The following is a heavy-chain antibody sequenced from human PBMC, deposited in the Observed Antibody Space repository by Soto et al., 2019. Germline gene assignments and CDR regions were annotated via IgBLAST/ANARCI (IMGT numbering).Heavy chain of an antibody. CDR2: IYYSGST. D-gene: IGHD6-6*01. V-gene: IGHV4-59*01. J-gene: IGHJ4*02. CDR3: ARDVLGPEYYFDY. CDR1: GGSISSYY. Sequence: SETLSLTCTVSGGSISSYYWSWIRQPPGKGLEWIGYIYYSGSTNYNPSLKSRVTISVDTSKNQFSLKLSSVTAADTAVYYCARDVLGPEYYFDYWGQGTLVTVSS.